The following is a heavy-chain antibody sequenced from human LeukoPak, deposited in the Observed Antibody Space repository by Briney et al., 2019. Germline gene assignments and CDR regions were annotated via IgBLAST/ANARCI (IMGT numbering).Heavy chain of an antibody. CDR1: GYTFTGYY. J-gene: IGHJ6*02. CDR2: INPNSGGT. V-gene: IGHV1-2*02. Sequence: GASVKVSCKASGYTFTGYYMHWVRQAPGQGLEWMGWINPNSGGTNYAQKFQGRVTMTRDTSTSTAYMELSRLRSDDTAVYYCAGIPPGYCTNGVCHKGMDVWGQGTTVTVSS. D-gene: IGHD2-8*01. CDR3: AGIPPGYCTNGVCHKGMDV.